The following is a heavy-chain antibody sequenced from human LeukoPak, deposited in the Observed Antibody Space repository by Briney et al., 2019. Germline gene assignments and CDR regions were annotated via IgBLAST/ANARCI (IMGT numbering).Heavy chain of an antibody. Sequence: GRSLRLSCAASGVTFSSYGMHGVRQAPGKGLEWVAVISYDGSNKYYADSVKGRITISRDNSKNTLYLQMNSLRAEDTAVYYCAKDQGDWNDVYFDYWGQGTLVTVSS. CDR1: GVTFSSYG. V-gene: IGHV3-30*18. CDR2: ISYDGSNK. D-gene: IGHD1-1*01. J-gene: IGHJ4*02. CDR3: AKDQGDWNDVYFDY.